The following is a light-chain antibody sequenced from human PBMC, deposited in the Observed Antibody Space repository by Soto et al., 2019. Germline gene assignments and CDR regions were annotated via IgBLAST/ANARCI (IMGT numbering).Light chain of an antibody. CDR3: QTWGTDTRF. CDR1: SGHSNYA. V-gene: IGLV4-69*01. Sequence: QPVLTQSPSASASLGASVKLTCTLSSGHSNYAIAWHQQQPEKGPRYLMKLNSDGSHNKGDGIPDRFSGSSSGAERYLTISSLQSDDEADYYCQTWGTDTRFFGGGTKLTVL. CDR2: LNSDGSH. J-gene: IGLJ2*01.